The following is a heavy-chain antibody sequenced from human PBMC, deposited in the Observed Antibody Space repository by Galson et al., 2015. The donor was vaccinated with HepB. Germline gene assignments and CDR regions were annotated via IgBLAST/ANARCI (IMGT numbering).Heavy chain of an antibody. J-gene: IGHJ4*02. CDR3: ARGGVRGASGYGAY. V-gene: IGHV3-33*01. D-gene: IGHD5-12*01. Sequence: SLRLSCAASGFTFSSYGMHWVRQAPGKGLEWVANIWQDGSDKYYVDSVKGRFTISRDNSKNSLYLQMNSLRAEDTAVYYCARGGVRGASGYGAYWGQGTLVTVSS. CDR2: IWQDGSDK. CDR1: GFTFSSYG.